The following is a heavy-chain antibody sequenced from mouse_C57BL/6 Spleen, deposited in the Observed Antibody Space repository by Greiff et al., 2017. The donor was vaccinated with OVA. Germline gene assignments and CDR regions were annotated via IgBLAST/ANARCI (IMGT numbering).Heavy chain of an antibody. V-gene: IGHV1-72*01. CDR1: GYTFTSYW. CDR2: IDPNSGGT. J-gene: IGHJ3*01. D-gene: IGHD1-1*01. CDR3: ARGALITTVVTPFAY. Sequence: QVQLKQPGAELVKPGASVKLSCKASGYTFTSYWMHWVKQRPGRGLEWIGRIDPNSGGTKYNEKFKSKATLTVDKPSSTAYMQLSSLTSEDSAVYYCARGALITTVVTPFAYWGQGTLVTVSA.